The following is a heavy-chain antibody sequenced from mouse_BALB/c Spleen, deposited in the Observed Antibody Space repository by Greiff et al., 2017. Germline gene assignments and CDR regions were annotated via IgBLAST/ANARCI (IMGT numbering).Heavy chain of an antibody. D-gene: IGHD1-1*01. CDR1: GFTFSDYY. Sequence: EVKVVESGGGLVKPGGSLKLSCAASGFTFSDYYMYWVRQTPEKRLEWVATISDGGSYTYYPDSVKGRFTISRDNAKNNLYLQMSSLKSEDTAMYYCARDNPYGSSYSAMDYWGQGTSVTVSS. J-gene: IGHJ4*01. CDR3: ARDNPYGSSYSAMDY. V-gene: IGHV5-4*02. CDR2: ISDGGSYT.